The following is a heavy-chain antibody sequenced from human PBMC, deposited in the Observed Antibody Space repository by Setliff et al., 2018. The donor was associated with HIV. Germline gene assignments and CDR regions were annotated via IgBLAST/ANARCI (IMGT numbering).Heavy chain of an antibody. CDR2: IVHDGST. J-gene: IGHJ4*02. CDR1: GGSFSGYF. CDR3: ARLRYYDILTGYAFDY. D-gene: IGHD3-9*01. Sequence: SETLSLTCAVYGGSFSGYFWSWIRQPPGKGLEWIGAIVHDGSTNYNPSLKSRVTISVDTSKNQFPLRLSSVTAADTAVYYCARLRYYDILTGYAFDYWGQGTLVTVSS. V-gene: IGHV4-34*12.